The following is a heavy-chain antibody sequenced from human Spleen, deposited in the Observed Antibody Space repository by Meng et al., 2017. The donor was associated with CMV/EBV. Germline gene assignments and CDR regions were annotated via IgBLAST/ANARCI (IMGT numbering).Heavy chain of an antibody. D-gene: IGHD5-18*01. V-gene: IGHV4-34*01. CDR1: GGSFSGYY. CDR2: INHSGST. CDR3: ARGRGIQLWLAYFDY. J-gene: IGHJ4*02. Sequence: QVQLLQWGAGLLNPSDTLSLPCAVYGGSFSGYYWSWIRQPPGKGLEWIGEINHSGSTNYNPSLKSRVTISVDTSKNQFSLKLSSVTAADTAVYYCARGRGIQLWLAYFDYWGQGTLVTVSS.